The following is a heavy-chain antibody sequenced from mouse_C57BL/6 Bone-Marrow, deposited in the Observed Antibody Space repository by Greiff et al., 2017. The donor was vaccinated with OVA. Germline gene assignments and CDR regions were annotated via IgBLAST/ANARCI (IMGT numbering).Heavy chain of an antibody. D-gene: IGHD1-1*01. Sequence: EVKVVESGGGLVKPGGSLKLSCAASGFTFSSYAMSLVRQTPEKRLEWVATLSDGGSYTYYPDNVKGRFTISRDNAKNNLYLQMSHLKSEDTAMYYCAREGAGVVTTVVATRYFDVWGTGTTVTVSS. CDR1: GFTFSSYA. CDR2: LSDGGSYT. V-gene: IGHV5-4*01. J-gene: IGHJ1*03. CDR3: AREGAGVVTTVVATRYFDV.